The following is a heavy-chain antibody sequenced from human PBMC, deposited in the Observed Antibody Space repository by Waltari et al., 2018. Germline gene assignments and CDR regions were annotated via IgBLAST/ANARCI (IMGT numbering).Heavy chain of an antibody. D-gene: IGHD3-16*01. CDR2: IYSGGST. Sequence: EVQLVESGGGLIQPGGSLRLSCAASGFTVSSNYMSWVRQAPGKGLEWVSVIYSGGSTYYADSVKGRFTISRDNSKNTLYLQMNSLRAEDTAVYYCAKDLGLIDYHLGYFDYWGQGTLVTVSS. CDR3: AKDLGLIDYHLGYFDY. CDR1: GFTVSSNY. J-gene: IGHJ4*02. V-gene: IGHV3-53*01.